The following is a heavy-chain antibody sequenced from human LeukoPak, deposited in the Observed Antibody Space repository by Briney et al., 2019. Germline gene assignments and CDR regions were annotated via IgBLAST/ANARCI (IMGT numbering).Heavy chain of an antibody. J-gene: IGHJ4*02. CDR1: GYTFTSYD. CDR2: MNPNSGNT. V-gene: IGHV1-8*01. D-gene: IGHD3-10*01. CDR3: ARDDTQLGSYDY. Sequence: WASVKVSCKASGYTFTSYDINWVRQATGQGLEWMGWMNPNSGNTGYAQKFQGRVTMTRNTSISTAYMELSSLRSEDTAVYYCARDDTQLGSYDYWGQGTLVTVSS.